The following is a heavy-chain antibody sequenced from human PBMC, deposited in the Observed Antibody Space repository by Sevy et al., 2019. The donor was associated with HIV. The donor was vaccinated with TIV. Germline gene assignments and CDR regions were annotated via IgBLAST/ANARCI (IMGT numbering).Heavy chain of an antibody. J-gene: IGHJ3*02. CDR3: ARDKRKGRFLEWLYTDYAFDI. Sequence: GGSLRLSCAASGFTFSSYWMSWVRQAPGKGLKWVANIKQDGSEKYYVDSVKGRFTISRDNAKNSLYLQMNSLRAEDTAVYYCARDKRKGRFLEWLYTDYAFDIWGQGTMVTVSS. CDR2: IKQDGSEK. V-gene: IGHV3-7*01. CDR1: GFTFSSYW. D-gene: IGHD3-3*01.